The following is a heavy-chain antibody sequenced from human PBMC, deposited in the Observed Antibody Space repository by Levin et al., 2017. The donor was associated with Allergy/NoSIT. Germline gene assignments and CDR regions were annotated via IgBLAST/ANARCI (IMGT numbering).Heavy chain of an antibody. D-gene: IGHD6-13*01. J-gene: IGHJ4*02. Sequence: SVKVSCKASGGTFSSYAISWVRQAPGQGLEWMGGIIPIFGTANYAQKFQGRVTITADESMSTAYMELSSLRSEDTAVYYCARDLVSSSWVQPRPYYFDYWGQGTLVTVSS. CDR2: IIPIFGTA. CDR1: GGTFSSYA. CDR3: ARDLVSSSWVQPRPYYFDY. V-gene: IGHV1-69*13.